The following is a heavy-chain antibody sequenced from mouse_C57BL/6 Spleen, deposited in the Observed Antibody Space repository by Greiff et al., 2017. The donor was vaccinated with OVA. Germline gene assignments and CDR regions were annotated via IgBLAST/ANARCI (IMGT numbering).Heavy chain of an antibody. CDR1: GYTFTDYN. Sequence: EVHLVESGPELVKPGASVKIPCKASGYTFTDYNMDWVKQSHGKSLEWIGDINPNNGGTIYNQKFKGKATLTVDKSSSTAYMELRSLTSEDTAVYYCARRSSGLDYWGQGTTLTVSS. CDR3: ARRSSGLDY. CDR2: INPNNGGT. J-gene: IGHJ2*01. D-gene: IGHD3-2*02. V-gene: IGHV1-18*01.